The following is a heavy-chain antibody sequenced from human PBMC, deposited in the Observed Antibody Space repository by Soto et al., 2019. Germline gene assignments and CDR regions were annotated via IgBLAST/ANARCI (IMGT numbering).Heavy chain of an antibody. V-gene: IGHV1-46*01. D-gene: IGHD3-22*01. Sequence: GASVKVSCKASGYTFTSYYMHWVRQAPGQGLEWMGIINPSGGSTSYAQKFQGRVTMTRDTSTSTVYMELSSLRSEDTAVYYCARAGRGYYDSSAPHWFDPWGQGTLVTVSS. CDR1: GYTFTSYY. J-gene: IGHJ5*02. CDR2: INPSGGST. CDR3: ARAGRGYYDSSAPHWFDP.